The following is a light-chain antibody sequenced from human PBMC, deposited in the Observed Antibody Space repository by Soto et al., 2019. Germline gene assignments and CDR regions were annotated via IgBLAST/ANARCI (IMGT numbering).Light chain of an antibody. CDR2: SAS. J-gene: IGKJ4*01. CDR1: QAISSW. Sequence: IQMTQYPSSLSASVGGRVTITCRASQAISSWLAWYQQKPGHPPNLLIYSASTLRSGVPSRFSGSESGAVFTLTISNLQPEDFATYYCQQASSCPLTFGGGTKVDIK. V-gene: IGKV1-12*01. CDR3: QQASSCPLT.